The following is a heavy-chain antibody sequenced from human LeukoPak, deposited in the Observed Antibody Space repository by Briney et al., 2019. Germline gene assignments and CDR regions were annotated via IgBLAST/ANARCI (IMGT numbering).Heavy chain of an antibody. CDR3: ARGYSGYDSGAFDI. D-gene: IGHD5-12*01. V-gene: IGHV1-69*05. CDR1: GGTFSSYA. J-gene: IGHJ3*02. CDR2: IIPIFGTA. Sequence: ASVKVSCKASGGTFSSYAISWVRQAPGQGLEWMGGIIPIFGTANYAQKFQGRVTITTDESTSTAYMELSSLRSEDTAVYYCARGYSGYDSGAFDIWGQGTMVTVSS.